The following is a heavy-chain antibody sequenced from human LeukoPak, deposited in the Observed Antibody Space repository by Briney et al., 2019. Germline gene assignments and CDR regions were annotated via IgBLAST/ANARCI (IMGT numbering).Heavy chain of an antibody. Sequence: GGSLRLSCAASGFTVSSSYMSWVRQAPGKGLEWVSVIHSGGNAYYADSVKGRFTISRDNSKNTLYLQMNSLRAEDTAVYYCTRDLNSGGSCWGQGTLVTVSS. D-gene: IGHD2-15*01. V-gene: IGHV3-53*01. CDR2: IHSGGNA. J-gene: IGHJ4*02. CDR3: TRDLNSGGSC. CDR1: GFTVSSSY.